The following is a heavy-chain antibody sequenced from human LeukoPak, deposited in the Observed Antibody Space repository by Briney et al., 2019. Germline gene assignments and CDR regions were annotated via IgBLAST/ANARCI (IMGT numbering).Heavy chain of an antibody. J-gene: IGHJ4*02. V-gene: IGHV3-30*04. Sequence: PGGSLRLSCAASGFTFSSYAMHWFRQAPGKGLEWVAVISYDGSNKYYADSVKGRFTISRDNSKNTLYLQMNSLRAEDTAVYYCARTTSMVRGAPPRYWGQGTLVTVSS. D-gene: IGHD3-10*01. CDR1: GFTFSSYA. CDR2: ISYDGSNK. CDR3: ARTTSMVRGAPPRY.